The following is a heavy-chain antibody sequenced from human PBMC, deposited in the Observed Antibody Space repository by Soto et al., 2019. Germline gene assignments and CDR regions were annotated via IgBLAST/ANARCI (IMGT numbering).Heavy chain of an antibody. D-gene: IGHD3-10*01. Sequence: PLKVSSNASGGTFSSYAISWVRQAPGQGLEWMGGIIPIFGTANYAQKFQGRVTITADESTSTAYMELSSLRSEDTAVYYCARGQPGNGMDVWGQGTTVTVSS. J-gene: IGHJ6*02. CDR1: GGTFSSYA. CDR2: IIPIFGTA. CDR3: ARGQPGNGMDV. V-gene: IGHV1-69*01.